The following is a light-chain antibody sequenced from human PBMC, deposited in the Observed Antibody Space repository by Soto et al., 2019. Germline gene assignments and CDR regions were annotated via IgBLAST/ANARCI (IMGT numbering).Light chain of an antibody. V-gene: IGLV2-14*03. Sequence: QSALTQPASVSGSPGRSITISCTGTSSDVGGYNSVSWYQQHPGKAPKLMIYDVTKRPSGVSNRFSGSKSGNTASLTISGLQAEDEADYYCTSYTSSSTLDWVFGGGTKLTVL. CDR1: SSDVGGYNS. CDR3: TSYTSSSTLDWV. J-gene: IGLJ3*02. CDR2: DVT.